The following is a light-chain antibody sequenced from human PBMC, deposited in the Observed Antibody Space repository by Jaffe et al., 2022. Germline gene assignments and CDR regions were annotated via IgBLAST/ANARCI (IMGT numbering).Light chain of an antibody. J-gene: IGLJ2*01. CDR1: SSDVGGYNY. Sequence: QSALTQPASVSGSPGQSITISCTGTSSDVGGYNYVSWYQQQPGKAPKLMIYDVSNRPSGVSNRFSGSKSGNTASLTISGLQAEDEADYYCSSYTSSSTTLVVFGGGTKLTVL. V-gene: IGLV2-14*03. CDR3: SSYTSSSTTLVV. CDR2: DVS.